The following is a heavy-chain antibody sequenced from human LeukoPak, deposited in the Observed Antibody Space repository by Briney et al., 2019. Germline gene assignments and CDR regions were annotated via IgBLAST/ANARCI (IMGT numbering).Heavy chain of an antibody. V-gene: IGHV4-4*07. Sequence: SETLSLTCTVSGGSINSYYRSWIRQPAGKGLEWIGRIYINGSTNYNPSLKRRVTMSVDTSKNQFSLKLSSVTAADPAVYYCARVGVVVAGHYYGMDVWGQGTKVTVSS. J-gene: IGHJ6*02. D-gene: IGHD6-19*01. CDR3: ARVGVVVAGHYYGMDV. CDR2: IYINGST. CDR1: GGSINSYY.